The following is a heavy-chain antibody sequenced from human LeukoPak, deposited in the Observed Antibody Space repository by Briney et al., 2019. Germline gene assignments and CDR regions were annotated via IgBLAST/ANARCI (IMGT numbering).Heavy chain of an antibody. CDR3: ARGSDIVVVVAASPPDY. V-gene: IGHV1-2*04. J-gene: IGHJ4*02. D-gene: IGHD2-15*01. CDR1: GYTFTGHY. CDR2: INPNSGGT. Sequence: ASVKVPCKASGYTFTGHYMHWVRQAPGQGLEWMGWINPNSGGTNYAQKFQGWVTMTRDTSISTAYMELSRLRSDDTAVYYCARGSDIVVVVAASPPDYWGQGTLVTVSS.